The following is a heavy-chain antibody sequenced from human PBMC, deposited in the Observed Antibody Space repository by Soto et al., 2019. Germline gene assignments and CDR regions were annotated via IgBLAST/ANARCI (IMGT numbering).Heavy chain of an antibody. CDR2: IYWNDDK. V-gene: IGHV2-5*01. CDR3: AHSRYCSSTSCYDVYWFDP. J-gene: IGHJ5*02. D-gene: IGHD2-2*01. CDR1: GFSLSTSGVG. Sequence: QITLKESGPTLVKPTQTLTLTCTFSGFSLSTSGVGVGWIRQPPGKALEWLALIYWNDDKRYSPSLKSRLTSTKDTSKNQVVLTMTNMDPVDTATYYCAHSRYCSSTSCYDVYWFDPWGQGTLVTVSS.